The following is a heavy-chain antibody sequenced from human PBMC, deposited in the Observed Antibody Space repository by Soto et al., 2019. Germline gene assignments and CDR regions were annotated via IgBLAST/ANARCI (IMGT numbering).Heavy chain of an antibody. V-gene: IGHV3-30-3*01. CDR2: ISYDGSNK. D-gene: IGHD2-2*01. CDR3: ARDARYAGILDY. Sequence: SLRLSCAASGFTFSSYAMHWVRQAPGRGLEWVAVISYDGSNKYYADSVKGRFTISRDNSKNTLYLQMNSLRAEDTAVYYCARDARYAGILDYWGQGTLVTVSS. CDR1: GFTFSSYA. J-gene: IGHJ4*02.